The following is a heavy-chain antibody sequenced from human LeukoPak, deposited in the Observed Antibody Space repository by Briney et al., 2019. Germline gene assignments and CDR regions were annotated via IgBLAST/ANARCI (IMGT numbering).Heavy chain of an antibody. CDR2: IYHSGST. J-gene: IGHJ6*03. D-gene: IGHD3-3*01. V-gene: IGHV4-38-2*02. CDR3: ARSTIFGYMDV. Sequence: SETLSLTFTVSGYSISSGYYWGWIRQPPGKGLEWIGSIYHSGSTYYNPSLKSRVTISVDTSKNQFSLKLSSVTAADTAVYYCARSTIFGYMDVWGKGTTVTVSS. CDR1: GYSISSGYY.